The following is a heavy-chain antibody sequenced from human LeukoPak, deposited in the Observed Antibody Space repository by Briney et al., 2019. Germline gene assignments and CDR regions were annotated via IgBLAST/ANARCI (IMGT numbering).Heavy chain of an antibody. CDR2: ISSSSSYI. CDR1: GFTFSSYS. J-gene: IGHJ4*02. V-gene: IGHV3-21*01. Sequence: GGSLRLSCAASGFTFSSYSMNWVRQAPGKGLEWVSSISSSSSYIYYADSVKGRFTISRDNAKNSLYLQMNSLRAEDTAVYYCARSPQIIRGFDYWGQGTLVTVSS. CDR3: ARSPQIIRGFDY. D-gene: IGHD1-14*01.